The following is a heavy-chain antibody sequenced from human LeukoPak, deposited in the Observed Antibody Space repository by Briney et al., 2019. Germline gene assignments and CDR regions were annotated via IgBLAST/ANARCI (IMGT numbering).Heavy chain of an antibody. CDR2: ISYDGSNK. CDR3: ARVYCGGDCYSRPNAFDI. D-gene: IGHD2-21*02. V-gene: IGHV3-30*04. CDR1: GFTFSSYA. Sequence: PGGSLRLSCAASGFTFSSYATHWVRQAPGKGLEWVAVISYDGSNKYYADSVKGRFTISRDNSKNTLYLQMNSLRAEDTAVYYCARVYCGGDCYSRPNAFDIWGQGTMVTVSS. J-gene: IGHJ3*02.